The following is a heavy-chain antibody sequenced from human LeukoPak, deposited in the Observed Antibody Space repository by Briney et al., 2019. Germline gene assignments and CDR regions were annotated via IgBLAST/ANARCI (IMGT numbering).Heavy chain of an antibody. V-gene: IGHV3-15*01. D-gene: IGHD4-17*01. J-gene: IGHJ4*02. CDR3: TTPHDYGLRVY. CDR2: IKSKTDGGTT. CDR1: GFTFSNAW. Sequence: PGGSLRLSCAASGFTFSNAWMSWVRQAPGKGLEWVGRIKSKTDGGTTDYAAPVKGRFTISGDDSKNTLYLQMNSLKTEDTAVYYCTTPHDYGLRVYWGQGTLVTVSS.